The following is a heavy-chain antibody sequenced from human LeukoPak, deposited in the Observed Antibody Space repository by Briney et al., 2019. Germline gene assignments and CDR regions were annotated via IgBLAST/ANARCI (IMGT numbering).Heavy chain of an antibody. CDR3: ARDSPSATTLDY. CDR2: IWYDGSNK. CDR1: GFTFSSYG. J-gene: IGHJ4*02. D-gene: IGHD1-14*01. V-gene: IGHV3-33*01. Sequence: GVSLRLSCAVSGFTFSSYGMHWVRQAPGKGLEWVADIWYDGSNKYYADSVKGRFTISRDNSKNTLYLQMNSLRAEDTAVYYCARDSPSATTLDYWGQGTLATVSS.